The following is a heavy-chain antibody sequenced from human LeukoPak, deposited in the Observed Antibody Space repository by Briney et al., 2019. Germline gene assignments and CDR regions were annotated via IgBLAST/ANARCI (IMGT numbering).Heavy chain of an antibody. CDR3: ARDKGGRHFDL. CDR1: GGTSSSYA. V-gene: IGHV1-69*06. J-gene: IGHJ2*01. Sequence: SVKVSCKASGGTSSSYAISWVRQAPGQGLEWMGGIIPIFGTANYAQKFQGRVTITADKSTSTAYMELSSLRSEDTAVYYCARDKGGRHFDLWGRGTLVTVSS. CDR2: IIPIFGTA.